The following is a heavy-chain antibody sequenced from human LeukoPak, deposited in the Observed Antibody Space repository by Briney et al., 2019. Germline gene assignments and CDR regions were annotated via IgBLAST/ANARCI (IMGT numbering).Heavy chain of an antibody. D-gene: IGHD6-13*01. V-gene: IGHV1-69*05. Sequence: SVKVSCKASGGTFSSYAISWVRQAPGQGLEWMGGIIPIFGTANYAQKFQGRVTITTDESTSTAYMGLSSPRSEDTAVYYCASDLQQLALFDYWGQGTLVTVSS. CDR2: IIPIFGTA. J-gene: IGHJ4*02. CDR3: ASDLQQLALFDY. CDR1: GGTFSSYA.